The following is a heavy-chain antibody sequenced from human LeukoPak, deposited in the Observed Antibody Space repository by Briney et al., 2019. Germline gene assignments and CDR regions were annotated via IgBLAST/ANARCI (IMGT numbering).Heavy chain of an antibody. CDR1: GYTFTSYG. D-gene: IGHD2-15*01. Sequence: ASVKVSCKASGYTFTSYGISWVRQAPGQGLEWMGWTSGYNGNTNNAHKFQARVTMTTDTSTSTAYMELRSLRSDDTAVYYCARDSSSAPSTWYYWGQGTLVTVSS. J-gene: IGHJ4*02. CDR2: TSGYNGNT. CDR3: ARDSSSAPSTWYY. V-gene: IGHV1-18*01.